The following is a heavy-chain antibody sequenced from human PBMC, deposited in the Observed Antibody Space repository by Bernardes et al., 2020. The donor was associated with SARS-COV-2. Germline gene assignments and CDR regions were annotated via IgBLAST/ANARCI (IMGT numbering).Heavy chain of an antibody. CDR1: GYSFTSYW. CDR2: IYPGDSDT. D-gene: IGHD6-13*01. J-gene: IGHJ5*02. V-gene: IGHV5-51*01. CDR3: ARHLAAAGPYNWFDP. Sequence: GESLKISCKGSGYSFTSYWIGWVRQMPGKGLEWMGIIYPGDSDTRYSPSFQGQVTISADKSISTAYLQWSSLKASDTAMYYCARHLAAAGPYNWFDPWGQGTLVTVSS.